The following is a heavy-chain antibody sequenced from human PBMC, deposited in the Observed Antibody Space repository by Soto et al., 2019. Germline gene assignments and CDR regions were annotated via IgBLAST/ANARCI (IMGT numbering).Heavy chain of an antibody. D-gene: IGHD2-15*01. CDR1: GGSFSGYY. CDR2: INHSGST. Sequence: SETLSLTCAVYGGSFSGYYWSWIRQPPGKGLEWIGEINHSGSTNYNPSLKSRVTISVDTSKNQFSLKLSSVTAADTAVYYCARGDVYCSGGSCYLDYWGQGTLVTVSS. V-gene: IGHV4-34*01. J-gene: IGHJ4*02. CDR3: ARGDVYCSGGSCYLDY.